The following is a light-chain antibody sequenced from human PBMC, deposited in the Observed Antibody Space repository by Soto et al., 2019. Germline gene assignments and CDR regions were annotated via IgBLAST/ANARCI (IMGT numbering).Light chain of an antibody. CDR2: KAS. CDR3: QQYNSIGT. Sequence: DIQMTQSASTLSASVGDRVTITCRASQSISSWVAWYQQKPGKAPKLLIYKASSLESGVPSRFSGSGSGTEFTLTISSLQPDDFATYYGQQYNSIGTFGQGTKVEIK. V-gene: IGKV1-5*03. CDR1: QSISSW. J-gene: IGKJ1*01.